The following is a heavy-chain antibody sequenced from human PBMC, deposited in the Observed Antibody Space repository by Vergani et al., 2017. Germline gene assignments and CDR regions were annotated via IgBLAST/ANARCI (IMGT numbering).Heavy chain of an antibody. D-gene: IGHD2-21*02. Sequence: VQLLESGGGLVQPGGSLRLSCAASGFTFSSYWMSWVRQAPGKGLEWVAVIWYDGSNKYYADSVKGRFTISRDNSKNTLYLQMNSLRAEDTAVYYCATSRDSYCGGDCYFPFDYWGQGTLVTVSS. CDR1: GFTFSSYW. CDR2: IWYDGSNK. CDR3: ATSRDSYCGGDCYFPFDY. V-gene: IGHV3-33*08. J-gene: IGHJ4*02.